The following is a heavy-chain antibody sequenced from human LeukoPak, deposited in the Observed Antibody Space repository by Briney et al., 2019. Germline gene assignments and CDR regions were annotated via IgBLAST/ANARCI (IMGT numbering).Heavy chain of an antibody. J-gene: IGHJ4*02. CDR1: GFTFSSYG. D-gene: IGHD6-6*01. CDR3: ARALASSLGPFDY. CDR2: IWYDGSKK. Sequence: PGGSLRLSCAASGFTFSSYGMHWVRQAPGKGLEWVAVIWYDGSKKYYADSVKGRFTISRDNSKNTLYLQMNSLRAEDTAVYYCARALASSLGPFDYWGQGTLVTVSS. V-gene: IGHV3-33*01.